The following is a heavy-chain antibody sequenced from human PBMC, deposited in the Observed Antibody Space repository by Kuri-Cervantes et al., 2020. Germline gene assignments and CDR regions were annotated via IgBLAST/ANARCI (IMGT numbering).Heavy chain of an antibody. CDR1: GGSFSGYY. CDR2: INHSGST. Sequence: SETLSLTCAVYGGSFSGYYWSWIRQPPGKGLEWIGEINHSGSTNYNPSLKSRVTISVDTSKNQFSLKLSSVTAADTAVYYCARVSAAQELHYYYYYYMDVWGKGTTVTVSS. V-gene: IGHV4-34*01. D-gene: IGHD1-26*01. J-gene: IGHJ6*03. CDR3: ARVSAAQELHYYYYYYMDV.